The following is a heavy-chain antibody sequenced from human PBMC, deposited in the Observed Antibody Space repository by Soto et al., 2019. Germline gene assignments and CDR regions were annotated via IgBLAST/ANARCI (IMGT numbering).Heavy chain of an antibody. CDR3: AKVGEYSGYFYSGYYYGMDV. V-gene: IGHV3-30*18. Sequence: QVQLVESGGGVVQPGRSLRLSCAASGFTFSSYGMHWVRQAPGKGLEWVAVISYDGSNKYYADSVKGRFTISRDNSKNTLYLQMHSLRAEDTAVYYCAKVGEYSGYFYSGYYYGMDVWGQGTTVTVSS. D-gene: IGHD5-12*01. CDR2: ISYDGSNK. J-gene: IGHJ6*02. CDR1: GFTFSSYG.